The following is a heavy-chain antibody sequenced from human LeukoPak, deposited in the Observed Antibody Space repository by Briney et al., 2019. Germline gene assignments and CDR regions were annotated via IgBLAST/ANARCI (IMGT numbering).Heavy chain of an antibody. V-gene: IGHV1-18*01. Sequence: GASVKVSCKASGYTFTSYGISWVRQAPGQGLEWMGWISAYNGNTNYAQKLQGRVTMTTDTSTSTAYVELRSLRSDDTAVYYCARDRAVGATHTDYWGQGTLVTVSS. CDR1: GYTFTSYG. CDR3: ARDRAVGATHTDY. CDR2: ISAYNGNT. J-gene: IGHJ4*02. D-gene: IGHD1-26*01.